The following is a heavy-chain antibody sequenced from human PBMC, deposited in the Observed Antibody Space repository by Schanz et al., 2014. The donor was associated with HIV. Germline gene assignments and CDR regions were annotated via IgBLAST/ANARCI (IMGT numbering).Heavy chain of an antibody. J-gene: IGHJ4*02. CDR3: ARGWRENSFDY. V-gene: IGHV3-23*01. CDR1: GFTFSSYA. CDR2: ISAGGVYT. D-gene: IGHD6-19*01. Sequence: EVQLLESGGGLVQPGGSLRLSCAASGFTFSSYAMSWVRQAPGKGLEWVSSISAGGVYTYYGDSMKGRFTISRDNANSSLFLQMDSLRDDDTAVYYCARGWRENSFDYWGQGTLVTVSS.